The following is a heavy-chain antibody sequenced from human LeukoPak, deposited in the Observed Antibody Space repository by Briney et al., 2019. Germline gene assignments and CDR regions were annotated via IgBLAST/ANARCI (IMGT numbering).Heavy chain of an antibody. D-gene: IGHD4-17*01. CDR2: INTNTGNP. V-gene: IGHV7-4-1*02. Sequence: ASVKVSCKASGYTFTGYYMHWVRQAPGQGLEWMGWINTNTGNPTYAQGFTGRFVFSLDTSVSTAYLQISSLKAEDTAVYYCAREAYDYGDYPFLDYWGQGTLVTVSS. CDR3: AREAYDYGDYPFLDY. CDR1: GYTFTGYY. J-gene: IGHJ4*02.